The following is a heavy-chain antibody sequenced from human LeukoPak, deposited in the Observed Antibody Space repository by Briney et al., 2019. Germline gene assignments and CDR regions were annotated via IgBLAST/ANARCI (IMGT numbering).Heavy chain of an antibody. CDR3: ARGKLYSRFGWFDP. V-gene: IGHV4-34*01. CDR1: GGSFSGYY. CDR2: INHSGST. Sequence: SGTLSLTCAVYGGSFSGYYWSWIRQPPGKGLEWIGEINHSGSTNYNPSLKSRVTISVDTSKNQFSLKLSSVTAADTAVYYCARGKLYSRFGWFDPWGQGTLVTVSS. J-gene: IGHJ5*02. D-gene: IGHD6-13*01.